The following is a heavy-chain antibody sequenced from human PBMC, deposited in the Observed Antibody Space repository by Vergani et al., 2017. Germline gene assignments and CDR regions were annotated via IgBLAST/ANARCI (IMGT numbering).Heavy chain of an antibody. CDR2: LRYGGYNK. D-gene: IGHD3-10*01. CDR1: GFTFSNYG. J-gene: IGHJ4*02. CDR3: ARDMTAMIRGLIPPDH. Sequence: QVQLVESGGGVVQPGGSLRLSCAASGFTFSNYGIHWVRQAPGKGLEWVAFLRYGGYNKYYPDSVKGRFTISGDTSRNTVYLQMNSLRAEDTAVYYCARDMTAMIRGLIPPDHWGQGTLVTVSS. V-gene: IGHV3-30*02.